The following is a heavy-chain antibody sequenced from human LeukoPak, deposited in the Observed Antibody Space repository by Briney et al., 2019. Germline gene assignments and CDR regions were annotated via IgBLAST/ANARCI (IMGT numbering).Heavy chain of an antibody. D-gene: IGHD3-22*01. CDR1: GFTFSSYA. J-gene: IGHJ4*02. V-gene: IGHV3-15*01. CDR3: TTDKGFYDSSGYYYDIDY. CDR2: IKSKTDGGTT. Sequence: GGSLRLSCAASGFTFSSYAMSWVRQAPGKGLEWVGRIKSKTDGGTTDYAAPVKGRFTISRDDSKNTLYLQMNSLKTEDTAVYYCTTDKGFYDSSGYYYDIDYWGQGTLVTVSS.